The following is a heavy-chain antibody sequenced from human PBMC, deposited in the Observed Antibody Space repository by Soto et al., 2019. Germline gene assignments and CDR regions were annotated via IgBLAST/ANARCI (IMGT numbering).Heavy chain of an antibody. Sequence: QVQLQQWGAGLLKPSETLSLTCAVYGRSFSGYYWSWIRQPPGKGLEWIGEINHSGSTNYNPSLKSRVTISVDTSQNQFSLNLSSVTAADTAVYYCARAYGGNSGVFDYWDQGTLVTVSS. CDR3: ARAYGGNSGVFDY. V-gene: IGHV4-34*01. D-gene: IGHD4-17*01. J-gene: IGHJ4*02. CDR1: GRSFSGYY. CDR2: INHSGST.